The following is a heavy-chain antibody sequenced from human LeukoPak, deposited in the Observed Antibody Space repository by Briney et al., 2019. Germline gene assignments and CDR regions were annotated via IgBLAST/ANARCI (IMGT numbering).Heavy chain of an antibody. CDR3: ARGGPTGVVVPAAIGSFDP. D-gene: IGHD2-2*01. Sequence: ASVKVSCKASGYTFTSYYMHWVRQAPGQGLEWMGIINPSGGSTSYAQKFQDRVTMTRDTSTSTVYMELSSLRSEDTAVYYCARGGPTGVVVPAAIGSFDPWGQGTLVTVSS. CDR2: INPSGGST. CDR1: GYTFTSYY. V-gene: IGHV1-46*01. J-gene: IGHJ5*02.